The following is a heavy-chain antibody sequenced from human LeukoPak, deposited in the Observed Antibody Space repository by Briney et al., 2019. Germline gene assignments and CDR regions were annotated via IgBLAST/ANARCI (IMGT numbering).Heavy chain of an antibody. V-gene: IGHV1-69*13. CDR3: ARALLRYCSSTSCYWFDP. J-gene: IGHJ5*02. D-gene: IGHD2-2*01. CDR1: GGTFSSYV. CDR2: IIPIFGTA. Sequence: VKVSCKASGGTFSSYVINWVRQAPGQGLERMGGIIPIFGTANYAQKFQGRVTITADESTGTAYMELSSLRSEDTAMYYCARALLRYCSSTSCYWFDPWGQGTLVTVSS.